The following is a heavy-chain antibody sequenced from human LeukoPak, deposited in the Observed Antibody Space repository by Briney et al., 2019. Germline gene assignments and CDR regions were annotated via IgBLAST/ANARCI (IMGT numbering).Heavy chain of an antibody. CDR3: AGGVYYYDSSGYSPHFDY. V-gene: IGHV4-34*01. Sequence: SETLSLTCAVYGGSFSGYYWSWIRQPPGKGLEWIGEINHSGSTNYNPSLKSRVTISVDTSKNQFSLKLSSVTAADTAVYYCAGGVYYYDSSGYSPHFDYWGQGTLVTVSS. CDR2: INHSGST. CDR1: GGSFSGYY. D-gene: IGHD3-22*01. J-gene: IGHJ4*02.